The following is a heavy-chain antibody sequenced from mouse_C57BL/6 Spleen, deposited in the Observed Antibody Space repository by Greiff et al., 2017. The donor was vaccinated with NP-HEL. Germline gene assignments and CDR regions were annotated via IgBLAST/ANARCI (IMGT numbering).Heavy chain of an antibody. CDR2: IDPEDGET. D-gene: IGHD3-2*02. CDR3: ASSDSSGYGYYAMDY. J-gene: IGHJ4*01. CDR1: GFNIKDYY. V-gene: IGHV14-2*01. Sequence: EVQLQQSGAELVKPGASVKLSCTASGFNIKDYYMHWVKQRTEQGLEWIGRIDPEDGETKYAPKFQGKATITADTSSNTAYLRLSSLTSEDTAVYYCASSDSSGYGYYAMDYWGQGASATVSS.